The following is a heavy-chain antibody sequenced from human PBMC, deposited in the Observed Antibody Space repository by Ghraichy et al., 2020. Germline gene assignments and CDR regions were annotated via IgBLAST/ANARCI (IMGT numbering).Heavy chain of an antibody. Sequence: GGSLRLSCEASEFSVRDNYMSWVRLAPGKGLEWISVIYQNHNTYYANSVRGRFTVSRDDSKNTVYLQMNSLRAEDTAMYYCASRLGVAGARESGYWGQGTLVTVSS. CDR2: IYQNHNT. CDR1: EFSVRDNY. V-gene: IGHV3-53*01. J-gene: IGHJ4*02. D-gene: IGHD6-19*01. CDR3: ASRLGVAGARESGY.